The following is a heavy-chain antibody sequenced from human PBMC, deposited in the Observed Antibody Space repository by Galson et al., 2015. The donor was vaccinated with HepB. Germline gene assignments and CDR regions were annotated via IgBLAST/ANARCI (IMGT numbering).Heavy chain of an antibody. CDR1: GFTFSNTW. D-gene: IGHD1-1*01. Sequence: SLRLSCAASGFTFSNTWMGWGRQAPGKGQEWVANINGDGSETYYVDSVKGRFTISRDNAKDSLYLQMNSLSVEDTAVYYCARLGMRRPDQWGQGTLVTVSS. CDR3: ARLGMRRPDQ. J-gene: IGHJ4*02. V-gene: IGHV3-7*03. CDR2: INGDGSET.